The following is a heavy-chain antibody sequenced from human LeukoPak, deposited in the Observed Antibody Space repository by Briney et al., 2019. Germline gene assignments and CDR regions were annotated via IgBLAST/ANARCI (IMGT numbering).Heavy chain of an antibody. V-gene: IGHV3-15*01. J-gene: IGHJ4*02. CDR1: GFTFSNAW. Sequence: GGSLRLSCAASGFTFSNAWMSWVRQAPGKGLEWVGRIKSKTDGGTTDYAAPVKGRFTISRDDSKNTLYLQMNSLKTEDTAVYYCTTAGGGFGYYDILTGYFPDDYWGQGTLVTVSS. CDR2: IKSKTDGGTT. CDR3: TTAGGGFGYYDILTGYFPDDY. D-gene: IGHD3-9*01.